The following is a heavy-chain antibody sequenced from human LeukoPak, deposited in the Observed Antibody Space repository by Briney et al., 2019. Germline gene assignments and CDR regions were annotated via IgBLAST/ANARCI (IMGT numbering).Heavy chain of an antibody. CDR2: ISSDSRSI. CDR1: GFSFNYNS. J-gene: IGHJ4*02. D-gene: IGHD5-18*01. V-gene: IGHV3-48*02. CDR3: ARGYGPFDY. Sequence: GGNLSLYCAAYGFSFNYNSMNWHRQAPGKGLEWVSEISSDSRSIHYADSVRGRFTISRDNAKNSLYLQMNSLSDEDTAVYYCARGYGPFDYWGQGTLVTVSS.